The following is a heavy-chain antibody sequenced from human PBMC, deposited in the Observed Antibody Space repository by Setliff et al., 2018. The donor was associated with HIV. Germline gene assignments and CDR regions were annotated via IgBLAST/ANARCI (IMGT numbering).Heavy chain of an antibody. CDR3: HSGYDTEEQSYFDY. CDR2: VSSDGSSK. CDR1: GFTFDRYW. D-gene: IGHD5-12*01. V-gene: IGHV3-74*01. J-gene: IGHJ4*02. Sequence: HPGGSLRLSCAASGFTFDRYWMHWVRQAPGKGLVWVSRVSSDGSSKTYADSVKDRFTISRDNAKNTLYLQMNSLRAEDTGVYYCHSGYDTEEQSYFDYWGQGTLVTVSS.